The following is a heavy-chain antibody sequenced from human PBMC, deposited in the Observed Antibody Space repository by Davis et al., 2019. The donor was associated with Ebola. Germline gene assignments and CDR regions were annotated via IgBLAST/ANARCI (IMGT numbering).Heavy chain of an antibody. Sequence: SETLSLTCAVYGGSFSGHYWSWIRQPPGKGLEWIGYIYYSGSTNYNPSLKSRVTISVDTSKNQFSLKLSSVTAADTAVYYCARQQSSGWYYFDYWGQGTLVTVSS. D-gene: IGHD6-19*01. CDR2: IYYSGST. J-gene: IGHJ4*02. CDR3: ARQQSSGWYYFDY. V-gene: IGHV4-59*08. CDR1: GGSFSGHY.